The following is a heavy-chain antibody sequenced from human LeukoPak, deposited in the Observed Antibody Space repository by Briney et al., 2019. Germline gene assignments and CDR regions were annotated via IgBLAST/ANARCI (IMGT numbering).Heavy chain of an antibody. CDR2: IIPIFGTA. J-gene: IGHJ4*02. V-gene: IGHV1-69*05. D-gene: IGHD3-22*01. CDR3: ARDFYDSSGYYYVPDY. CDR1: GGTFSSYA. Sequence: ASVKVSCKASGGTFSSYAISWVRQAPGQGLEWMGRIIPIFGTANYAQKFQGRVTITTDEFTSTAYMELSSLRSEDTAVYYCARDFYDSSGYYYVPDYWGQGTLVTVSS.